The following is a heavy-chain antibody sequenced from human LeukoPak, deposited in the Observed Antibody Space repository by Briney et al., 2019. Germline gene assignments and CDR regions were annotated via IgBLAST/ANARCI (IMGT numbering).Heavy chain of an antibody. D-gene: IGHD2-2*01. CDR2: IYYSGST. CDR1: GYSISSGYY. J-gene: IGHJ5*02. CDR3: ARQYCSSTSCPNWFDP. Sequence: PSETLSLTCAVSGYSISSGYYWGWIRQPPGKGLEWIGSIYYSGSTYYNPSLKSRVTISVDTSKNQFSLKLSSVTAADTAVYYCARQYCSSTSCPNWFDPWGQGTLVTVSS. V-gene: IGHV4-38-2*01.